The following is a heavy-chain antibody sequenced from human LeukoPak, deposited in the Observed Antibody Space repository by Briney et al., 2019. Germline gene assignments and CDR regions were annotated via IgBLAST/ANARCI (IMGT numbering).Heavy chain of an antibody. CDR2: ISGSGGST. D-gene: IGHD6-19*01. CDR1: GFIFSNNW. Sequence: GGSLRLSCVASGFIFSNNWMTWVRQAPGKGLEWVSAISGSGGSTYYADSVKGRFTISRDNSKNTLYLQMYSLRAEDTAVYYCAKDLSSGWDLGLRYYFDYWGQGTLVTVSS. J-gene: IGHJ4*02. CDR3: AKDLSSGWDLGLRYYFDY. V-gene: IGHV3-23*01.